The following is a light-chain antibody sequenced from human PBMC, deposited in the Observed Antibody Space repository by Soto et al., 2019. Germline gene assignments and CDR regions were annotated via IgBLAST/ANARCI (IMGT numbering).Light chain of an antibody. CDR2: GAS. CDR3: QQSNNWPWT. Sequence: EIVLTQSPGTLSLSPGERATRSCRASQSVSSSYLSWYQQKPGQAPRLLIYGASTRATGIPARFSGSGSGTEFTLTISSLQSEDFAVYYCQQSNNWPWTFGQGTKVDIK. J-gene: IGKJ1*01. CDR1: QSVSSSY. V-gene: IGKV3-15*01.